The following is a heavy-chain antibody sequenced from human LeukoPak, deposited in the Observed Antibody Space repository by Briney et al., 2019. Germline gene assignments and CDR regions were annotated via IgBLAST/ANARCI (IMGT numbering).Heavy chain of an antibody. V-gene: IGHV1-69*04. CDR2: IIPIRRTT. D-gene: IGHD1-26*01. CDR3: ARDRAPIGSFSDDLFDN. J-gene: IGHJ4*02. CDR1: GGTFSNYA. Sequence: SSVKVSCKASGGTFSNYAFSWVRQAPGQGRECVGRIIPIRRTTNYAQQFQGRVTMTADKATTTAYMELSSLRAEDTAVYYCARDRAPIGSFSDDLFDNWGQGTLLTVSS.